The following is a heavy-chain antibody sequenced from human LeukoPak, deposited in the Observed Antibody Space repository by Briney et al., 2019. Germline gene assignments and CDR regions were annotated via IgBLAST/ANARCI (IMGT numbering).Heavy chain of an antibody. CDR1: GYSFTSYW. CDR3: ARGLIASRRGIMDY. D-gene: IGHD6-6*01. CDR2: IYPGDSDT. Sequence: GESLKISCKGSGYSFTSYWIGWVRQMPGKGLEWMGSIYPGDSDTRYSLSFQGQATISADKSISTAYLQWSSLKASDTAMYYCARGLIASRRGIMDYWGQGTLVTVSS. V-gene: IGHV5-51*01. J-gene: IGHJ4*02.